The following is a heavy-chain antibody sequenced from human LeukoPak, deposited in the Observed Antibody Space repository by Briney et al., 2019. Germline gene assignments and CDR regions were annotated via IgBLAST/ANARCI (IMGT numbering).Heavy chain of an antibody. V-gene: IGHV3-30*04. D-gene: IGHD5-12*01. J-gene: IGHJ6*03. CDR1: GFTFSSYV. Sequence: GGSLRLSCAASGFTFSSYVMHWVRQAPGKGLGWVAIISYDGSNEYYADSVKGRFTISRDNARNSLYLQMNSLRAEDTAVYYCAREHSGYDFPGRDYYYMDVWGKGTTVTVSS. CDR3: AREHSGYDFPGRDYYYMDV. CDR2: ISYDGSNE.